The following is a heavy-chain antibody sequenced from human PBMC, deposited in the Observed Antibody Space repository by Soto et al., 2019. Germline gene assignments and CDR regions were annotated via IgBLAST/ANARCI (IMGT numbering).Heavy chain of an antibody. Sequence: PGGSLRLSCAASGFSFNNFPINWVRQAPGEGLEWVSCLGHSGANTYYADSVKGRFTVSRDISKTTVYLQMSSLRVEDPAVFFFVPSFHDQWRGRPVRAPGTLVPVSS. D-gene: IGHD6-19*01. J-gene: IGHJ1*01. V-gene: IGHV3-23*01. CDR3: VPSFHDQWRGRPV. CDR2: LGHSGANT. CDR1: GFSFNNFP.